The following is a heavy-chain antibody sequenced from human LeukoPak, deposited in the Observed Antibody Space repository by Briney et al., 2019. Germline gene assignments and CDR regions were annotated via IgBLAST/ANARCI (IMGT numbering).Heavy chain of an antibody. CDR1: GFTFSTYA. J-gene: IGHJ4*02. V-gene: IGHV3-64*04. D-gene: IGHD4-17*01. CDR2: ISSNGDST. Sequence: GGSLRLSCSASGFTFSTYAMHWVRQAPGKGLVFVSAISSNGDSTNYADSVKGRFTISRDNSRNTLYLQMNSLRAEDTAIYYCAKDLVGTSVTTWVYWGQGTLVTVSS. CDR3: AKDLVGTSVTTWVY.